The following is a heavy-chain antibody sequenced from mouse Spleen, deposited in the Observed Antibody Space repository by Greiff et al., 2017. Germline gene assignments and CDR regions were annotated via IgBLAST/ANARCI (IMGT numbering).Heavy chain of an antibody. J-gene: IGHJ2*01. CDR2: IHPNSGST. Sequence: VQLQQSGAELVKPGASVKLSCKASGYTFTSYWMHWVKQRPGQGLEWIGMIHPNSGSTNYNEKFKSKATLTVDKSSSTAYMQLSSLTSEDSAVYYCARDYSNYFDYWGQGTTRTVSS. D-gene: IGHD2-5*01. CDR3: ARDYSNYFDY. CDR1: GYTFTSYW. V-gene: IGHV1-64*01.